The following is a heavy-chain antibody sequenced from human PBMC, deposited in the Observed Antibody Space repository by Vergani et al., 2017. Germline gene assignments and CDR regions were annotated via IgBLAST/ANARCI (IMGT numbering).Heavy chain of an antibody. D-gene: IGHD2-2*01. Sequence: QLQLQESGPGLVKPSETLSLTCTVSGGSISSSSYYWGWLRQPPGKGLEWIGSIYYSGSTYHNPSLKSRVTISVDTSKNQFSLKLSSVTAADTAVYYCATPDVTGSTSCYRCQDYWGQGTLVTVSS. V-gene: IGHV4-39*01. CDR1: GGSISSSSYY. CDR2: IYYSGST. CDR3: ATPDVTGSTSCYRCQDY. J-gene: IGHJ4*02.